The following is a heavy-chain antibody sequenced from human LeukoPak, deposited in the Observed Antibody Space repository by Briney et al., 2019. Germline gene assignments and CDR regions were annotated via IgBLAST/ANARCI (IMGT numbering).Heavy chain of an antibody. CDR2: IYSGGST. CDR1: GFTFSSFS. J-gene: IGHJ4*02. Sequence: PGGSLRLSCAASGFTFSSFSMNWVRQAPGKGLEWVSVIYSGGSTYYADSVKGRFTISRDNSKNTLYLQMNSLRAEDTAVYYCARLGTTVTQFDYWGQGTLVTVSS. D-gene: IGHD4-17*01. CDR3: ARLGTTVTQFDY. V-gene: IGHV3-66*01.